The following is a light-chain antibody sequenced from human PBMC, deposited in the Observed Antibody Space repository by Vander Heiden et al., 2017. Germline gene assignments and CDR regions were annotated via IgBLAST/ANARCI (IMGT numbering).Light chain of an antibody. CDR3: QQRSNWPYT. CDR2: DAS. J-gene: IGKJ2*01. V-gene: IGKV3-11*01. Sequence: DTVLTQSPATLSLSPGERATLSCRASQSVSSYLAWYQQKPGQAPRLLIYDASNRATGIPARFSGRGSGTDFTLTISSLEPEDFAVYYCQQRSNWPYTFGQGTKVEIK. CDR1: QSVSSY.